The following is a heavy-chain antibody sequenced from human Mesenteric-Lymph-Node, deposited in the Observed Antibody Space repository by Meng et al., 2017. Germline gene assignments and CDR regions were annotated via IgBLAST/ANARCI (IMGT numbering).Heavy chain of an antibody. CDR2: ISGSGGST. Sequence: GESLKISCAASGFTFSSYAMSWVRQAPGKGLEWVSAISGSGGSTYYADSVKGRFTISRDNSKNTLYLQMNSLRAEDTAVYYCAKRQTTVVSLYYYYGMDVWGQGTTVTVSS. V-gene: IGHV3-23*01. CDR3: AKRQTTVVSLYYYYGMDV. D-gene: IGHD4-23*01. J-gene: IGHJ6*02. CDR1: GFTFSSYA.